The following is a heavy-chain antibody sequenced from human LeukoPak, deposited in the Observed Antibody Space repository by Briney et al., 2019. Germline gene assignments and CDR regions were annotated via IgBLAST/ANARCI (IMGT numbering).Heavy chain of an antibody. CDR2: ISSRSSYI. D-gene: IGHD2-8*02. CDR1: GFTFSSYS. J-gene: IGHJ4*02. Sequence: GGSLRLSCAASGFTFSSYSMNWVRQAPGKGLEWVSSISSRSSYIYYADSLKGRFTISRDNAKKSLYLQMNSLRAEDTAVYYCAGPRGYWYIFDYWGQGTLVTVSS. CDR3: AGPRGYWYIFDY. V-gene: IGHV3-21*01.